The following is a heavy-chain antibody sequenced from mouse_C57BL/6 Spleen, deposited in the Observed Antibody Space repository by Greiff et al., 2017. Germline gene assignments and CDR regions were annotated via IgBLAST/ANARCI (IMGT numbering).Heavy chain of an antibody. Sequence: EVLVVESGGGLVKPGGSLKLSCAASGFTFSDYGMHWVRQAPEKGLEWVSYISSGSSTSYYADTVKGRFTISRDNAKNTLFLQMTSLRSEDTAMYCCARKVSGDWYFDVWGTGTTVTFSS. CDR3: ARKVSGDWYFDV. CDR2: ISSGSSTS. J-gene: IGHJ1*03. D-gene: IGHD2-14*01. CDR1: GFTFSDYG. V-gene: IGHV5-17*01.